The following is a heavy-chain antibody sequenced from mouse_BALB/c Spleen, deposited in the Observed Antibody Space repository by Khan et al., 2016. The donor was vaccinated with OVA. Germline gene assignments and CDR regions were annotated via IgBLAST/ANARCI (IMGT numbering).Heavy chain of an antibody. CDR3: ARGYDFFAY. CDR2: VNPNTGGS. D-gene: IGHD2-14*01. V-gene: IGHV1-26*01. CDR1: GYSFTLYY. J-gene: IGHJ3*01. Sequence: VQLKQSGPDLVKPGASVKISCKASGYSFTLYYMTWVKQGHGKSLEWIGRVNPNTGGSDYNQEFKGKAILTVDKSSNTAYMELHSLTSEDSAVYYCARGYDFFAYWSQGTLVTVAA.